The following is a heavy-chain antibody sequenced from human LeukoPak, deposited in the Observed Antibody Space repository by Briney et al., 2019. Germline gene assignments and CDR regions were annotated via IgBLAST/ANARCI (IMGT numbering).Heavy chain of an antibody. V-gene: IGHV3-33*01. Sequence: GGSLRLSCAAYGMHWVRQAPGKGLEWVAVIWYDGSNKYYADSVKGRFTISRDNSKNTLYLQMNSLRAEDTAVYYCARDPHSGSWYVVDYFDYWGQGTLVTVSS. CDR3: ARDPHSGSWYVVDYFDY. D-gene: IGHD6-13*01. CDR2: IWYDGSNK. J-gene: IGHJ4*02. CDR1: YG.